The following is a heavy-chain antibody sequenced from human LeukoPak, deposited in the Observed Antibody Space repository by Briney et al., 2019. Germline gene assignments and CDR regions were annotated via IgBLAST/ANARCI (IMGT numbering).Heavy chain of an antibody. CDR2: ISGSGGST. CDR3: AKDNNHYDSSGQPYYYYGMDV. CDR1: GFTFSSYA. J-gene: IGHJ6*02. Sequence: GGSLRLSCAASGFTFSSYAMSWVRQAPGKGLGWVSAISGSGGSTYYADSVKGRFTISRDKSKNTLYLQMNSLRAEDTAVYYCAKDNNHYDSSGQPYYYYGMDVWGQGTTVTVSS. V-gene: IGHV3-23*01. D-gene: IGHD3-22*01.